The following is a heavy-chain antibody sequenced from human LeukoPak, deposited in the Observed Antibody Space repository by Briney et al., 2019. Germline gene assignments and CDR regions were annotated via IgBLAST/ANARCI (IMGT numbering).Heavy chain of an antibody. CDR2: ITSRSTT. Sequence: TGGSLRLSCAASGFIFSHYGMNWVRQAPGKGLEWVSGITSRSTTYYAASVKGRFTISRDNSKNMVWLQINSPTAEDTATYYCAKDGNWARFEDWGQGTLVTVSS. CDR1: GFIFSHYG. D-gene: IGHD7-27*01. J-gene: IGHJ4*02. CDR3: AKDGNWARFED. V-gene: IGHV3-23*01.